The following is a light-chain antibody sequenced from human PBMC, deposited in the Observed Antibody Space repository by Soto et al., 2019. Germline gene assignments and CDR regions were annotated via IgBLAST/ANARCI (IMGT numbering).Light chain of an antibody. CDR3: QQYDNLPT. J-gene: IGKJ5*01. V-gene: IGKV1-5*01. Sequence: DVQLTQAPSTLSASVGDRVTITCRASQSIGNWLAWYQQKPGKAPNLLIYDASTLENGVPSRFSGSASGTDFTLTISSLQPYDIATYYCQQYDNLPTFGQGTRLEI. CDR2: DAS. CDR1: QSIGNW.